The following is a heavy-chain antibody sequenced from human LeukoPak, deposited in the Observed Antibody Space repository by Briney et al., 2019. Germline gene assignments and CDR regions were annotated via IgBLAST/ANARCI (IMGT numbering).Heavy chain of an antibody. V-gene: IGHV4-34*01. CDR3: ARGRRNMITFGQTWSFDY. CDR1: GGSFSGYY. CDR2: INHGGST. D-gene: IGHD3-16*01. Sequence: PSETLSLTCAVYGGSFSGYYWSWIRQPPGKGLEWIGEINHGGSTNYNPSLKSRVTISVDTSKNQFSLKLSSVTAADTAVYYCARGRRNMITFGQTWSFDYWGQGTLVTVSS. J-gene: IGHJ4*02.